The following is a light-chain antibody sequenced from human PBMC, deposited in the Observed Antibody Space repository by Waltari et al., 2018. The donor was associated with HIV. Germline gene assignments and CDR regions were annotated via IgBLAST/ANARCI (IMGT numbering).Light chain of an antibody. Sequence: QSALTQPASVSGSPGQSVTISCTGTSSDIGGHAFVSWYQRHPGKAPKLLIYDVNLRPSGVSDRFSASRSGNTASLTISGLQADYEADYFCSSYSSTSSYVFGAGTSVIVL. J-gene: IGLJ1*01. CDR1: SSDIGGHAF. CDR2: DVN. CDR3: SSYSSTSSYV. V-gene: IGLV2-14*03.